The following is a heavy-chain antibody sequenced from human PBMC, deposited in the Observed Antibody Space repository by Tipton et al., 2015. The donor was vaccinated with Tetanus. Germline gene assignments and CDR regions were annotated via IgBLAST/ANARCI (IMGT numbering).Heavy chain of an antibody. V-gene: IGHV3-11*06. CDR2: ISSSSSYT. CDR1: GFTFSDYY. J-gene: IGHJ5*02. D-gene: IGHD5/OR15-5a*01. CDR3: ARDRLRGPKERGHNWFDP. Sequence: SLRLSCAASGFTFSDYYMSWIRQAPGKGLEWVSYISSSSSYTNYADSVKGRFTISRDNAKNSLYLQMNSLRAEDTAVYYCARDRLRGPKERGHNWFDPWGQGTLVTVSS.